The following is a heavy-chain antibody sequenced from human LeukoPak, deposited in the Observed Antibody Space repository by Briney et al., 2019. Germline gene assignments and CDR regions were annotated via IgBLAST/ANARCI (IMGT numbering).Heavy chain of an antibody. CDR3: ARDGPYSSGGYWFDP. Sequence: PSETLSLTCTVSGGSISSGDYYWSWIRQPPGKGLEWIGYIYYSGSTNYNPSLKSRVTISVDTSKNQFSLKLSSVTAADTAVYYCARDGPYSSGGYWFDPWGQGTLVTVSS. CDR2: IYYSGST. V-gene: IGHV4-61*08. CDR1: GGSISSGDYY. D-gene: IGHD6-19*01. J-gene: IGHJ5*02.